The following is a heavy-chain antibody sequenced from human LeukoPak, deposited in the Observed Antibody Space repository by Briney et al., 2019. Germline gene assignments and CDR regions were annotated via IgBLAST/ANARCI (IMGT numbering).Heavy chain of an antibody. Sequence: SETLSLTCTVSGYSISSGYYWGWIRQPPGKGLEWIGSIYYSGSTYYNPSLKSRVTISVDTSKNRFSLKLSSVTAADTAVYYCAREAGELLGGSDYWGQGTLVTVSS. V-gene: IGHV4-38-2*02. CDR1: GYSISSGYY. D-gene: IGHD1-26*01. CDR3: AREAGELLGGSDY. J-gene: IGHJ4*02. CDR2: IYYSGST.